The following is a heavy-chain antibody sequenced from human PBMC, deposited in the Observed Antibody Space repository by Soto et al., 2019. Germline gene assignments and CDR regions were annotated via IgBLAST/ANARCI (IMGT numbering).Heavy chain of an antibody. CDR3: ARRDANHLEDWFDP. V-gene: IGHV4-39*01. D-gene: IGHD7-27*01. CDR1: GGSISSSSYY. CDR2: TYYSGST. Sequence: QLQLQESGPGLVKPSETLSLTCTVSGGSISSSSYYWGWIRQPPGKGLEWIGSTYYSGSTYYNPSLKSRVTIAVDTSKNQFSLKLSSVTAADTAVYYCARRDANHLEDWFDPWGQGTLVTVSS. J-gene: IGHJ5*02.